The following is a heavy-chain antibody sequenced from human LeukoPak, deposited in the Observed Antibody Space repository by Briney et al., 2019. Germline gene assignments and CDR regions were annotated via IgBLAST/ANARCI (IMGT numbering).Heavy chain of an antibody. CDR3: ARASRDGYNQNFDH. CDR2: IYPGGSET. Sequence: GESLKISCKGSGYSFTSQWIAWVRQMPGKGLEWMGIIYPGGSETRYDPSFQGQVTISADMSTSTAYLQWSSLRASDTAMYYCARASRDGYNQNFDHWGQGTLVTVSS. D-gene: IGHD5-24*01. V-gene: IGHV5-51*01. J-gene: IGHJ4*02. CDR1: GYSFTSQW.